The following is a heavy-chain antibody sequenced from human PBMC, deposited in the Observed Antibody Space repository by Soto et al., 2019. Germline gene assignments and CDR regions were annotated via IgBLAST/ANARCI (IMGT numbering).Heavy chain of an antibody. Sequence: SETLSLTCTVSGGSINSYYWSWIRQPPGKGLEWIGYIYYSGSTNYNPSLKSRATISVDTSKNQFTLKLSSVTAADTAVYYCARVPWQWLGGYAFDIWGQGTMVT. CDR1: GGSINSYY. V-gene: IGHV4-59*01. CDR3: ARVPWQWLGGYAFDI. CDR2: IYYSGST. J-gene: IGHJ3*02. D-gene: IGHD6-19*01.